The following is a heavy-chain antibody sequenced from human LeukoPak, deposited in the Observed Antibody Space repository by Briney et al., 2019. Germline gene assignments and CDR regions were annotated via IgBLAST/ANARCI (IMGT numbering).Heavy chain of an antibody. Sequence: SETLSLTCTVSGASISSYSWNWIRQPPGKGLEWIGYIYSSGSTNYNPSLKSRVTISVDTSKNQFSLKLSSVTAADTAVYYCARVPPYYYDSSGYFVAAFDIWGLGTMVTVSS. D-gene: IGHD3-22*01. J-gene: IGHJ3*02. CDR1: GASISSYS. CDR3: ARVPPYYYDSSGYFVAAFDI. CDR2: IYSSGST. V-gene: IGHV4-59*01.